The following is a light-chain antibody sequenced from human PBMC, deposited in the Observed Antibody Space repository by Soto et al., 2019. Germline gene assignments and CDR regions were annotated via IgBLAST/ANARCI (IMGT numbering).Light chain of an antibody. CDR3: DKYNNWFSMT. Sequence: ELVLTQSQASLSVSPWDRATLSCRASQSVRSKVAWYQQKPGXPPXLVIYDXXIRATGIPARFSGSGFGTEFTLTISRLQPEDFAVDYCDKYNNWFSMTFGQGPRVQIK. V-gene: IGKV3-15*01. J-gene: IGKJ5*01. CDR1: QSVRSK. CDR2: DXX.